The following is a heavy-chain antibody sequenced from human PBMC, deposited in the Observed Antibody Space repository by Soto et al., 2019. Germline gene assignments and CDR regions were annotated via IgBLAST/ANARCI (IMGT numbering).Heavy chain of an antibody. CDR3: ATDLSSRWSRNY. J-gene: IGHJ4*02. V-gene: IGHV1-24*01. CDR2: FDPKNGDT. CDR1: GYTFTGYY. Sequence: ASVKVSCKASGYTFTGYYMHWVRQAPGKGLEGMGGFDPKNGDTNYAQKFQGWVTMTKDTSTDTAYMELSSLRSDDTAVYYCATDLSSRWSRNYWGQGTLVTVSS. D-gene: IGHD6-19*01.